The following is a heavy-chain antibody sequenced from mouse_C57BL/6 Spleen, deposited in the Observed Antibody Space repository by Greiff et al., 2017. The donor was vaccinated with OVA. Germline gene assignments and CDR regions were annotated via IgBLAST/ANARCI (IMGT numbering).Heavy chain of an antibody. Sequence: EVKLMESGPGLVKPSQSLSLTCSVTGYSITSGYYWNWIRQFPGNKLEWMGYISYDGSNNYNPSLKNRISITRDTSKNQFFLKLNSVTTEDTATYYCAREDSSGYGFFAYWGQGTLVTVSA. J-gene: IGHJ3*01. CDR2: ISYDGSN. CDR1: GYSITSGYY. V-gene: IGHV3-6*01. D-gene: IGHD3-2*02. CDR3: AREDSSGYGFFAY.